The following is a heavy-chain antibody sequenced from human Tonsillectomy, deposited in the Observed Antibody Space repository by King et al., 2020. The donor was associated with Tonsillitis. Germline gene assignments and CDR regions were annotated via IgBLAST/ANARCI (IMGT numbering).Heavy chain of an antibody. CDR2: ISSNGGST. V-gene: IGHV3-64*05. D-gene: IGHD3-22*01. CDR1: GFTFSYYT. Sequence: VQLVESGGGLVQPGGSLRLSWSASGFTFSYYTMHWVRQAPGKGLGYVSAISSNGGSTYYADSLKGRFTISRDDSKNTLYVQMSSLRAEDTAVYYCVKLTYDSSAYPFWGQGTLVTVSS. CDR3: VKLTYDSSAYPF. J-gene: IGHJ4*02.